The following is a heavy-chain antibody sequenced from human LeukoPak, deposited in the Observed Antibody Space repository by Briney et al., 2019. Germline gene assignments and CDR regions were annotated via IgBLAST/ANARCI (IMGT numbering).Heavy chain of an antibody. CDR2: ARNKPKGYTT. CDR3: ATAEGNYGH. Sequence: GGSLRLSCEVFGFTFSDHYMDWVRQAPGKGLEWVGRARNKPKGYTTVYAASVKGRFTISRDDSKDPLYLQMNSLKTDHTAVYYCATAEGNYGHWGQGTLVTVSS. CDR1: GFTFSDHY. V-gene: IGHV3-72*01. J-gene: IGHJ1*01. D-gene: IGHD1-7*01.